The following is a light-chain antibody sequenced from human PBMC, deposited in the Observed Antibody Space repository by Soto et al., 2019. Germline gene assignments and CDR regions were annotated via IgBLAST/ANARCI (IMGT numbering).Light chain of an antibody. V-gene: IGKV2-30*01. CDR3: MQVTHWPWT. J-gene: IGKJ1*01. CDR2: KAS. Sequence: EVAMTQSPPSLAVTLGQPASISCRSTQSLLYSDGNTYLNWFHQRPGQSQRRLFYKASNRDSGVPDRFSVSGSGTDFTLNISRVEAEDVGVYYCMQVTHWPWTFGQGAKVEIK. CDR1: QSLLYSDGNTY.